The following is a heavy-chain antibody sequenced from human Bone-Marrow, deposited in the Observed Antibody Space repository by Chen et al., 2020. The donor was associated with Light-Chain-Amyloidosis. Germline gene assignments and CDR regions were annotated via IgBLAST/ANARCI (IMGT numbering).Heavy chain of an antibody. CDR3: ASEADY. V-gene: IGHV4-4*02. J-gene: IGHJ4*02. Sequence: QVQLQESGPGLVTPSGTLSLTCAVSGGSIRDSNWWTWVRQPPGKGLEWIGEIYPGGSTNYDPSLESRITMSIDRSKNQFSLRLKSVTAADTAVYYCASEADYWGPGTLVTVSS. CDR1: GGSIRDSNW. CDR2: IYPGGST.